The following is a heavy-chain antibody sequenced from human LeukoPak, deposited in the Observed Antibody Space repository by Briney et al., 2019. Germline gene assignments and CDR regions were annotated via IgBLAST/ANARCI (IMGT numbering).Heavy chain of an antibody. D-gene: IGHD6-13*01. V-gene: IGHV3-53*01. Sequence: GGSLRLSCAASGFTVSSNYMSWVRQAPGKGLQWVSVIYSGGTTNYADSVKGRFTISRDNSKNTLFLQMNSLRAEDTAVYYCARGGYSSSWYHFDYWGQGTLVTVSS. CDR3: ARGGYSSSWYHFDY. J-gene: IGHJ4*02. CDR1: GFTVSSNY. CDR2: IYSGGTT.